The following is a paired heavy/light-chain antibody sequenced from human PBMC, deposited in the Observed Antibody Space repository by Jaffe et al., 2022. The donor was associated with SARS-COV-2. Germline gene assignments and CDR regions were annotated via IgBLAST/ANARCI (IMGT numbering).Light chain of an antibody. CDR2: AAS. CDR1: QGISSY. V-gene: IGKV1-9*01. Sequence: DIQLTQSPSFLSASVGDRVTITCRASQGISSYLAWYQQKPGKAPKLLIYAASTLQSGVPSRFSGSGSGTEFTLTISSLQPEDFATYYCQQLNSYPPVTFGPGTKVDIK. J-gene: IGKJ3*01. CDR3: QQLNSYPPVT.
Heavy chain of an antibody. J-gene: IGHJ4*02. CDR2: IYYSGST. CDR1: GGSISSYY. D-gene: IGHD6-19*01. V-gene: IGHV4-59*01. CDR3: ARGGSGWYYFDY. Sequence: QVQLQESGPGLVKPSETLSLTCTVSGGSISSYYWSWIRQPPGKGLEWIGYIYYSGSTNYNPSLKSRVTISVDTSKNQFSLKLSSVTAADTAVYYCARGGSGWYYFDYWGQGTLVTVSS.